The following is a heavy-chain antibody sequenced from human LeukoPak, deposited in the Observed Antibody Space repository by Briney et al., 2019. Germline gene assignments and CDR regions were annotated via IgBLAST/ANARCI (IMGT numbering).Heavy chain of an antibody. J-gene: IGHJ1*01. CDR2: ISKSGDDT. Sequence: GGSLRLSCAASGFDFSTYSMHWVRLTPGKGLEFVSAISKSGDDTSYGNDVKGRFTISRDNIKNTVDLEMGSLRVDDTGIYYCARIPEYWGQGTVVTVSS. D-gene: IGHD2-2*01. CDR1: GFDFSTYS. CDR3: ARIPEY. V-gene: IGHV3-64*01.